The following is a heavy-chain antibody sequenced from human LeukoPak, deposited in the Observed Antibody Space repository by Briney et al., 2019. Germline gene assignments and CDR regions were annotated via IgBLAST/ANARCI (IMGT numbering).Heavy chain of an antibody. V-gene: IGHV4-59*01. Sequence: PSETLSLTCTVSGGSLSSYYWSWLRQPPGKGLEWIGYIYYSGSTNYNPSLKSRATISVDTSKNQFSLKLSSVTAADTAVYYCARGRREYYYDSSGYNYFDYWGQGTLVTVSS. CDR2: IYYSGST. D-gene: IGHD3-22*01. J-gene: IGHJ4*02. CDR3: ARGRREYYYDSSGYNYFDY. CDR1: GGSLSSYY.